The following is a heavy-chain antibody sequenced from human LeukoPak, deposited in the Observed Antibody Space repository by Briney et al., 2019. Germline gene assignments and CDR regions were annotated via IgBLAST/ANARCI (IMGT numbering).Heavy chain of an antibody. V-gene: IGHV3-64D*06. J-gene: IGHJ4*02. Sequence: PGGSLRLSCSASGFTFSSYGMDWVRQAPGKGLEYVSAISCNGGSTYYADSVKGRFTISRDNSKNTLYLQMSSLRAEDTAVYYCVKTLSQWPSEGFEYWGQGTLVSASS. D-gene: IGHD6-19*01. CDR2: ISCNGGST. CDR1: GFTFSSYG. CDR3: VKTLSQWPSEGFEY.